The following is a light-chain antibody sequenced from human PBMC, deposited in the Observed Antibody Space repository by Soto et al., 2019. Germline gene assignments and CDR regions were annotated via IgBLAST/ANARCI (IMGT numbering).Light chain of an antibody. J-gene: IGLJ2*01. CDR2: DNH. CDR3: SAWDDSLNGVV. V-gene: IGLV1-44*01. CDR1: GSNIGRNT. Sequence: QSVLTQPPSASGTPGQRVTISCSGSGSNIGRNTVNWYQQLPETAPKLLIYDNHQRPSGVPDRFSGSKSGTSASLAISGLQSEDEADYYCSAWDDSLNGVVFGGGTKLTVL.